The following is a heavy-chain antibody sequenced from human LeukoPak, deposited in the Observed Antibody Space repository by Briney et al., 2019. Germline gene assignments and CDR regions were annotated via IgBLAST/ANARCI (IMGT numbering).Heavy chain of an antibody. Sequence: GGSLRLSCAASGFTFSSYSMNWVRQAPGKGLEWVSSISSSSSYIYYADSVKGRFTISRDNAKNSLYLQMNSLRAEDTAVYYCARKSVYYYGMDVWGQGTTVTVSS. CDR3: ARKSVYYYGMDV. J-gene: IGHJ6*02. V-gene: IGHV3-21*01. CDR1: GFTFSSYS. CDR2: ISSSSSYI.